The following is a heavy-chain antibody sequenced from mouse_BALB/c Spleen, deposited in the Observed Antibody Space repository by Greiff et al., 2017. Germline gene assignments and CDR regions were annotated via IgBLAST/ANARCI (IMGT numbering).Heavy chain of an antibody. CDR3: ARRDGSSYPYFDY. Sequence: QVQLQQSGPELVKPGASVRISCKASGYTFTSYYIHWVKQRPGQGLEWIGWIYPGNVNTKYNEKFKGKATLTADKSSSTAYMQLSGLTSEDSAVYFCARRDGSSYPYFDYWGQGTTLTVSS. CDR2: IYPGNVNT. J-gene: IGHJ2*01. CDR1: GYTFTSYY. D-gene: IGHD1-1*01. V-gene: IGHV1S56*01.